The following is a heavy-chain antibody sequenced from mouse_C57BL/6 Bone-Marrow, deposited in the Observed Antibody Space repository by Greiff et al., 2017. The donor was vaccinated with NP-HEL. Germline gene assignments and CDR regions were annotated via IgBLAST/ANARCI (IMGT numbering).Heavy chain of an antibody. CDR2: IDPENGDT. J-gene: IGHJ2*01. V-gene: IGHV14-4*01. Sequence: VQLQQSGAELVRPGASVKLSCTASGFNIKDDYMHWVKQRPEQGLEWIGWIDPENGDTAYASKFPGKATITADTSSNTAYLQLSSLTSEDAAVYYCTWSYYYGPYYFDYWGQGTTLTVSS. D-gene: IGHD1-1*01. CDR1: GFNIKDDY. CDR3: TWSYYYGPYYFDY.